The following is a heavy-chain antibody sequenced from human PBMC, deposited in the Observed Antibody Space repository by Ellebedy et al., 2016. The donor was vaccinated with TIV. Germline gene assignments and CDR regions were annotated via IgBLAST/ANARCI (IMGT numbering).Heavy chain of an antibody. Sequence: PGGSLRLSCAASGFCTSGMHWVRQAPGKGLEWVAFIRSDGSNKYYIDSVKGRFTISRDNSKNTLDLQMNSLRAEDTALYYCVKGAYPVPTVMAVWGQGTMVIVSS. CDR3: VKGAYPVPTVMAV. J-gene: IGHJ6*02. CDR2: IRSDGSNK. V-gene: IGHV3-30*02. D-gene: IGHD3-16*01. CDR1: GFCTSG.